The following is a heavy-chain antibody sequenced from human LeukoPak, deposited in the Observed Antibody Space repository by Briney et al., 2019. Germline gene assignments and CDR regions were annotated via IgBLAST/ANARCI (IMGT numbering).Heavy chain of an antibody. CDR1: GGTFSSYA. CDR2: TIPILGIA. V-gene: IGHV1-69*04. CDR3: ARDRIAAAEFDP. J-gene: IGHJ5*02. Sequence: GASVKVSCKASGGTFSSYAISWVRQAPGQGLEWMGRTIPILGIANYAQKFQGRVTITADKSTSTAYMELSSLRSEDTAVYYCARDRIAAAEFDPWGQGTLVTVSS. D-gene: IGHD6-13*01.